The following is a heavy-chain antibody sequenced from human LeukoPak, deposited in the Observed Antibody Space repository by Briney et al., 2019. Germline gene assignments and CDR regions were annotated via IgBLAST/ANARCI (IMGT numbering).Heavy chain of an antibody. J-gene: IGHJ2*01. CDR1: GGSISSSSYY. CDR2: INHSGST. CDR3: ARVLEGSSGQHWYFDL. V-gene: IGHV4-39*07. D-gene: IGHD6-19*01. Sequence: PSETLSLICTVSGGSISSSSYYWGWIRQPPGKGLEWIGEINHSGSTNYNPSLKSRVTISVDTSKKQFSLKLSSVTAADTAVYYCARVLEGSSGQHWYFDLWGRGTLFTVSS.